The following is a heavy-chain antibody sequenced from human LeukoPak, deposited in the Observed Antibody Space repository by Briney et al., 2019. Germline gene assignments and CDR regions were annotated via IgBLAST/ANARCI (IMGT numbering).Heavy chain of an antibody. V-gene: IGHV3-15*01. J-gene: IGHJ4*02. Sequence: GGSLRLSCAASGFTFTNAWMNWVRQAPGKGLEWVGRIKSKGDGETIDNAAPVKGRFTMSRDDSKATLYLQMNSLKAEDTAVYYCTTDLGLTMIRGVIVYWGQGALVTVSS. CDR1: GFTFTNAW. D-gene: IGHD3-10*01. CDR2: IKSKGDGETI. CDR3: TTDLGLTMIRGVIVY.